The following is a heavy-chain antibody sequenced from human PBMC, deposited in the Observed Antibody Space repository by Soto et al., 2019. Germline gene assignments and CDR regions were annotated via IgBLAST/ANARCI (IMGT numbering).Heavy chain of an antibody. J-gene: IGHJ4*02. V-gene: IGHV3-30*18. D-gene: IGHD6-13*01. CDR1: GFTFSSYG. Sequence: GGSLRLSCAASGFTFSSYGMHWVRQAPGKGLEWVAVISYDGSNKYYADSVKGRFTISRDNSENTLYLQMNSLRAEDTAVYYCAKIGIAAAGTEVDYWGQGTLVTVSS. CDR2: ISYDGSNK. CDR3: AKIGIAAAGTEVDY.